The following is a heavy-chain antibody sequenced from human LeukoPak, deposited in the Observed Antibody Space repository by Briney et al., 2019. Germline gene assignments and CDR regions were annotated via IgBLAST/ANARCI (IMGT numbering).Heavy chain of an antibody. CDR2: SSGSADNT. J-gene: IGHJ4*02. CDR3: AKGSYYDSSGTYYFDY. CDR1: GFTFSSYA. D-gene: IGHD3-22*01. V-gene: IGHV3-23*01. Sequence: GGSLRLSCAASGFTFSSYAMSWVRQAPGKGLEWVSASSGSADNTYYADSVKGRFTISRDNSKNTLYLQMNSLRAEDTALYYCAKGSYYDSSGTYYFDYWGQGTLVTVSS.